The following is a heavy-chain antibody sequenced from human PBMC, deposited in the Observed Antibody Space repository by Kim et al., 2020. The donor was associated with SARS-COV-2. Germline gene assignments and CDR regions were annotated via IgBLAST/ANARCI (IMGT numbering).Heavy chain of an antibody. CDR2: INSDGTIT. J-gene: IGHJ5*02. CDR3: ARGREDWDVLRWLDP. D-gene: IGHD2-15*01. V-gene: IGHV3-74*01. Sequence: GGSLRLSCADSGFSISSHRMHWVRQGPGTGLVWVSSINSDGTITTYADSVKGRFTISRDNAKNMVFLEMNSLRVEDSAIYYCARGREDWDVLRWLDPWC. CDR1: GFSISSHR.